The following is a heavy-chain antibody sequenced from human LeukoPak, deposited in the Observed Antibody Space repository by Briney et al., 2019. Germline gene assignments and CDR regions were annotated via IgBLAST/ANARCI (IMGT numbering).Heavy chain of an antibody. CDR2: ISTSGGDT. J-gene: IGHJ4*02. D-gene: IGHD1-7*01. Sequence: GGSLRLSCAASGFTFTDSAMTWVRQAPGKGLEWVSAISTSGGDTIYTDSVKDRFTISRDNSKNTLYLQMNSLRADDPAIYYCAKGGNYAPLDYWGQGTLVTVSS. CDR1: GFTFTDSA. CDR3: AKGGNYAPLDY. V-gene: IGHV3-23*01.